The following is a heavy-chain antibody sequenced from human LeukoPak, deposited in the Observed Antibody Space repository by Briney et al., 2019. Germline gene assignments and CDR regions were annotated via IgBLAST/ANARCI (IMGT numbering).Heavy chain of an antibody. Sequence: ESLKISCKGSGYIFTTYWIGWVRQMPEKGLEWMGIIYPGDSDASYSPSFQGQVTISADKSISTAYLQWSSLKASDTAMYYCARRFSTTDPFDYWGQGTLVTVSS. CDR1: GYIFTTYW. D-gene: IGHD4-17*01. V-gene: IGHV5-51*01. CDR3: ARRFSTTDPFDY. CDR2: IYPGDSDA. J-gene: IGHJ4*02.